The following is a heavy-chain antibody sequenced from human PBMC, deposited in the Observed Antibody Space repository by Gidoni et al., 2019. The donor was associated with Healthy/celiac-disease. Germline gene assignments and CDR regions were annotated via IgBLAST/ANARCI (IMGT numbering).Heavy chain of an antibody. J-gene: IGHJ4*02. Sequence: EVQLVESGGGLVQPGRSLRLSCAASGFTFDDYAMHWVRQAPGKGLEWVSGISWNSGSIGYADSVKGRFTISRDNAKNSLYLQMNSLRAEDTALYYCAKAQVHITGTTYFDYWGQGTLVTVSS. CDR3: AKAQVHITGTTYFDY. V-gene: IGHV3-9*01. D-gene: IGHD1-20*01. CDR2: ISWNSGSI. CDR1: GFTFDDYA.